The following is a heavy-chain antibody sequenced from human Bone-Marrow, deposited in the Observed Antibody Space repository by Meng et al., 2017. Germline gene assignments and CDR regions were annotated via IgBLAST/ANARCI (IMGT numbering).Heavy chain of an antibody. CDR2: ISGRGERT. J-gene: IGHJ4*02. Sequence: GESLKISCAVSGFNFSNYAMIWVRRAPGKGLEWVSVISGRGERTFYADSVKGRFTISRDNAKNSLYLQMNSLRAEDTALYYCARDPPLTMVRGAIAHREFYFDYWGQGTLVTVSS. CDR1: GFNFSNYA. D-gene: IGHD3-10*01. CDR3: ARDPPLTMVRGAIAHREFYFDY. V-gene: IGHV3-23*01.